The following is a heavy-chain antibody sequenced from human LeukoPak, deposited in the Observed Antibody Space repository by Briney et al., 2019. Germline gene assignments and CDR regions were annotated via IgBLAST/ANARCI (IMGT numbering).Heavy chain of an antibody. J-gene: IGHJ4*02. CDR2: INPNSGGT. V-gene: IGHV1-2*06. Sequence: GASVKVSCKASGYTLTGYYMHWVRQAPGQGLEWMGRINPNSGGTNYAQKFQGRVTMTRDTSISTAYMELSRLRSDDTAVYYCARVLTQFWSGYSDLGYWGQGTLVTVSS. CDR3: ARVLTQFWSGYSDLGY. CDR1: GYTLTGYY. D-gene: IGHD3-3*01.